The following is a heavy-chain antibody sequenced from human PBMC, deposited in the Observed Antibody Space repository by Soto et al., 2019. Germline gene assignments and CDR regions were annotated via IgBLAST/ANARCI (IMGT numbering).Heavy chain of an antibody. V-gene: IGHV4-61*08. Sequence: PSETLSLTCSVFGVSVSSDDYYWNWIRQPPGKGLEWIGYNPIRGRTNYTPSLGSRVAISLGTSKNQFSLTLTSVTAADTAIYPCARLLDINSWPLDFWGQGALVTVSS. J-gene: IGHJ4*02. CDR2: NPIRGRT. D-gene: IGHD1-26*01. CDR1: GVSVSSDDYY. CDR3: ARLLDINSWPLDF.